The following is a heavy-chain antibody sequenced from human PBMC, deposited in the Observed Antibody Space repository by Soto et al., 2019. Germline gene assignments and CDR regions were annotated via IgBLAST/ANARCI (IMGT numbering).Heavy chain of an antibody. CDR1: GFTFSDYY. CDR3: ARDLDYGGNFYWYFDL. D-gene: IGHD4-17*01. Sequence: GGSLRLSCAASGFTFSDYYMSWIRQAPGKGLEWVSYISSSGSTIYYADSVKGRFTISRDNAKNSLYLQMNSLRAEDTAVYYCARDLDYGGNFYWYFDLWGRGTLVTVSS. J-gene: IGHJ2*01. V-gene: IGHV3-11*01. CDR2: ISSSGSTI.